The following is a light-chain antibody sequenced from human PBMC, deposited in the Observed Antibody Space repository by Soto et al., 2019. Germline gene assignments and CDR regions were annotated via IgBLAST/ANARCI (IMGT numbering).Light chain of an antibody. CDR3: QQYDNLP. Sequence: DIQMTQSPSSLSASVGDRVTITCQASQDISNYLNWYQQKPGKAPKLLIYDASNLETGVPSRFSGSGSGTDFTFTISSLQPEDIATYYCQQYDNLPFGGGTKVDSK. V-gene: IGKV1-33*01. J-gene: IGKJ4*01. CDR2: DAS. CDR1: QDISNY.